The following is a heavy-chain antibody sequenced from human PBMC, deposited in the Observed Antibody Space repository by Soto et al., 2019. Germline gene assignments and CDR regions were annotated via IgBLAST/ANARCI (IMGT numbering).Heavy chain of an antibody. D-gene: IGHD6-13*01. V-gene: IGHV1-18*04. J-gene: IGHJ4*02. CDR2: ISAYNGNT. CDR1: GYTFTSYG. CDR3: ARYSRTMEREFDY. Sequence: GASGKVSCKASGYTFTSYGINWLRQAPGQGLEWMGWISAYNGNTNYAQKLQGRVTMTTDTSTSTAYMELRSLRSDDTAVYYCARYSRTMEREFDYWGQGTLVTVSS.